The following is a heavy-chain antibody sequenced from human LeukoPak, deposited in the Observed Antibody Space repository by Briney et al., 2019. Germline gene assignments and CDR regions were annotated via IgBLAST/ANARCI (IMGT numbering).Heavy chain of an antibody. J-gene: IGHJ4*02. Sequence: GGSLRLSCAASGLTFSGSAMHRVRQASGKGLEWVGRIRSKANSYATAYAAAVKGRFTISRDDSKNTAYLQMNSLKTEDTAVYYCTRPQYYYDSSGYLVDWGGQGTLVTVSS. V-gene: IGHV3-73*01. CDR3: TRPQYYYDSSGYLVDW. CDR1: GLTFSGSA. CDR2: IRSKANSYAT. D-gene: IGHD3-22*01.